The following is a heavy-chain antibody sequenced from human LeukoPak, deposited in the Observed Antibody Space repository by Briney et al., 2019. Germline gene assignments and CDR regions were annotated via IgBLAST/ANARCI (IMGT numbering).Heavy chain of an antibody. J-gene: IGHJ3*02. CDR1: GFTFSSYS. Sequence: GESLRLSCAASGFTFSSYSMNWVRQAPGKGLEWVSSISSSSSYIYYADSVKGRFTISRDNAKNSLYLQMNSLRAEDTAVYYCARESAGLDAFDIWGQGTMVTVSS. D-gene: IGHD6-25*01. CDR2: ISSSSSYI. V-gene: IGHV3-21*01. CDR3: ARESAGLDAFDI.